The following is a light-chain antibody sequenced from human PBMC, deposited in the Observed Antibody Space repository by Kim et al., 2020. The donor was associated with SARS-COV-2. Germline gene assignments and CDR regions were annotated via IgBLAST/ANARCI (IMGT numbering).Light chain of an antibody. CDR2: VDSDGSH. V-gene: IGLV4-69*01. J-gene: IGLJ2*01. Sequence: SVQLTGTLRSEYKTYALAGHQQLPEKGPRCLMNVDSDGSHTRGDGIPDRFSGSSSGAERYLTISSLQPEDEADYYCLTWGPGIRVFGGGTQLTVL. CDR3: LTWGPGIRV. CDR1: SEYKTYA.